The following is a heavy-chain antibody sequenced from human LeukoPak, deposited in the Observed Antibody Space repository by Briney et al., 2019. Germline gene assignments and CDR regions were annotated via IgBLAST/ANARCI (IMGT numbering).Heavy chain of an antibody. CDR1: GFTFSSYS. CDR3: AKREIPRITMVRGVTDYYYMDV. Sequence: GGSLRLSCAASGFTFSSYSMSWVRQAPGKGLEWVSATSGSGGSTYYADSVKGRFTISRDNSKNTLYLQMNSLRAEDTAVYYCAKREIPRITMVRGVTDYYYMDVWGKGTTVTVSS. J-gene: IGHJ6*03. D-gene: IGHD3-10*01. CDR2: TSGSGGST. V-gene: IGHV3-23*01.